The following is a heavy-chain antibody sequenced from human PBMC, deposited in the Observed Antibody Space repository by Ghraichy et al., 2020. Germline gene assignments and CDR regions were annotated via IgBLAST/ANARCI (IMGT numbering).Heavy chain of an antibody. CDR1: GFTFSSFA. V-gene: IGHV3-30*04. J-gene: IGHJ4*02. Sequence: GGSLRLSCAASGFTFSSFAMHWVRQAPGKGLEWVAFISFDGSNKYYADSVKGRFTISRDNSKNTLYLQINSLRAEDTAVYYCAGRYTGIQEGYWGQGTLVTVSS. CDR3: AGRYTGIQEGY. CDR2: ISFDGSNK. D-gene: IGHD1-26*01.